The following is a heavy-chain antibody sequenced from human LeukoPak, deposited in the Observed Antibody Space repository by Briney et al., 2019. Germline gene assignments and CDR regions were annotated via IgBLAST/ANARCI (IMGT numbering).Heavy chain of an antibody. D-gene: IGHD3-22*01. CDR1: GITLSNYG. CDR3: AKRGVVIRVILVGFHKEAYYFDS. J-gene: IGHJ4*02. CDR2: ISDSGGST. V-gene: IGHV3-23*01. Sequence: GGSLRLSCAVSGITLSNYGMSWVRQSPGKGLEWVAGISDSGGSTNYADSVKGRFTISRDNPKNTLYLQMNSLRAEDTAVYFCAKRGVVIRVILVGFHKEAYYFDSWGQGALVTVSS.